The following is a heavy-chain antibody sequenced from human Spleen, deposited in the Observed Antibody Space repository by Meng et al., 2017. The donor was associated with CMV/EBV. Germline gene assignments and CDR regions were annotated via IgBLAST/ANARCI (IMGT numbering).Heavy chain of an antibody. CDR3: AKDSRSGITGYFQH. V-gene: IGHV3-23*01. Sequence: GGSLRLSCAASGFTFRSYAMSWVRQAPGKGLEWVSAISGSGGNTYYADSVKGRFTMSRDNSKNTLYLQMNSLRAEDTALYYCAKDSRSGITGYFQHWGQGTLVTVSS. CDR2: ISGSGGNT. CDR1: GFTFRSYA. J-gene: IGHJ1*01. D-gene: IGHD6-13*01.